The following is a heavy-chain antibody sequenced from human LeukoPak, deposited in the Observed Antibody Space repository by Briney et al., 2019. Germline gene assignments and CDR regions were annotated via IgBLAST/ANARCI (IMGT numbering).Heavy chain of an antibody. Sequence: PGRSLRLSCAASGLTFSSYGMHWVRQAPGKGLEWVAVIWYDGSNKYYADSVKGRFTISRDNSKNTLYLQMNSLRAEDTAVYYCARELGGYFDYWGQGTLVTVSS. D-gene: IGHD3-3*01. V-gene: IGHV3-33*01. CDR2: IWYDGSNK. J-gene: IGHJ4*02. CDR1: GLTFSSYG. CDR3: ARELGGYFDY.